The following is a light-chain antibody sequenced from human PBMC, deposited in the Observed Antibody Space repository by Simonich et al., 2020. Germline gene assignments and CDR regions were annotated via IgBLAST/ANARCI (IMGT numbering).Light chain of an antibody. J-gene: IGKJ2*01. CDR3: QQYNNWYT. V-gene: IGKV3-15*01. CDR2: GAS. Sequence: EIVMTQSPAPLSVSPGERATLSCRASQSVSSNLAWYQQNTGQAPRILIYGASTRATGIPARFSGSGSGTEFTLTISSLQSEDFAVYYCQQYNNWYTFGQGTKLEIK. CDR1: QSVSSN.